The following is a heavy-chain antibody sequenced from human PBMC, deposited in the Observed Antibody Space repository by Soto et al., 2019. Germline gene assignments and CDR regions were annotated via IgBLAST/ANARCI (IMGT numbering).Heavy chain of an antibody. V-gene: IGHV3-7*04. D-gene: IGHD3-10*01. J-gene: IGHJ2*01. CDR2: IKQDGSEK. CDR1: GFTFSSYW. CDR3: ARGIRDDWYFDL. Sequence: EVQLVESGGGLVQPGGSLRLSCAASGFTFSSYWMSWVRQAPGKGLEWVANIKQDGSEKYHVDSVKGRFTISRDNAKNELYLQMNSLRAEDPAVYYCARGIRDDWYFDLWGRGTLVTVSS.